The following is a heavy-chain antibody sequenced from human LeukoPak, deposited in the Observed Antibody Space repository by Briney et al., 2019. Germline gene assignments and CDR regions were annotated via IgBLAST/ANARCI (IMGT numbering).Heavy chain of an antibody. V-gene: IGHV4-61*02. J-gene: IGHJ6*03. CDR3: ARGFSRVVPAAIGYYYYYYVDV. CDR1: GGSISSGSYY. CDR2: IYTSGST. D-gene: IGHD2-2*02. Sequence: PSETLSLTCTVSGGSISSGSYYWSWIRQPAGKGLEWIGRIYTSGSTNYNPFLKSRVTISVDTSKNQFSLKLSSVTAADTAVYYCARGFSRVVPAAIGYYYYYYVDVWGKGTTVTVSS.